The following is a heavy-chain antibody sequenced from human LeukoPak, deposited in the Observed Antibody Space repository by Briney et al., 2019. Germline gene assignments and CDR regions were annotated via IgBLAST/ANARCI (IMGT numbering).Heavy chain of an antibody. V-gene: IGHV4-4*07. J-gene: IGHJ3*02. Sequence: SETLSLTCTVSGGSISSYYWSWIRQPAGKGLEWIGRIYTSGSTNYNPSLKSRVTMSVDTSKNQFSLKLSSVTAAYTAVYYCARILGYCSGGSCRDAFDIWGQGTMVTVSS. CDR3: ARILGYCSGGSCRDAFDI. D-gene: IGHD2-15*01. CDR2: IYTSGST. CDR1: GGSISSYY.